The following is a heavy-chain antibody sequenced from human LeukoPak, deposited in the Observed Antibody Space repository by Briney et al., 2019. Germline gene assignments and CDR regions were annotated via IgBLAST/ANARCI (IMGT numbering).Heavy chain of an antibody. CDR3: ARDRSSDYFDY. CDR2: ISYDGSNK. Sequence: GRSLRLFCAASGFTFSSYAMHWVRQAPGKGLEWVAVISYDGSNKYYADSVKGRFTISRDNSKNTLYLQMNSLRAEDTAVYYCARDRSSDYFDYWGQGTLVTVSS. V-gene: IGHV3-30-3*01. D-gene: IGHD2-2*01. CDR1: GFTFSSYA. J-gene: IGHJ4*02.